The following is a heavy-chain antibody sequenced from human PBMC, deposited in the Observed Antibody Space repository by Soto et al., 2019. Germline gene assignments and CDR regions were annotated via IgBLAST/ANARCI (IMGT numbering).Heavy chain of an antibody. CDR3: ARGRPGVVVVAAIHHRRGWFDP. CDR2: INHSGST. Sequence: QVQLQQWGAGLLKPSETLSLTCAVYGGSFSGYYWSWIRQPPGKGLEWIGEINHSGSTNYNPSLKSRVTISVDTSKNQFSLKLSSVTAADTAVYYCARGRPGVVVVAAIHHRRGWFDPWGQGTLVTVSS. J-gene: IGHJ5*02. D-gene: IGHD2-15*01. V-gene: IGHV4-34*01. CDR1: GGSFSGYY.